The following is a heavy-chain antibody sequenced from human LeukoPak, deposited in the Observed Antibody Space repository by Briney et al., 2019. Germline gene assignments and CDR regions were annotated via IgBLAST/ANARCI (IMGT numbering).Heavy chain of an antibody. Sequence: ASVKVSCKASGYTFTSYYMHWVRQAPGQGLEWMGIINPSGGSTSYAQKFQGRVTMTRDTSTSTVYMELSSLRSEDTAVYYSARAGLGYCSSTSCYGGYWFDPWGQGTLVTVSS. J-gene: IGHJ5*02. CDR2: INPSGGST. CDR3: ARAGLGYCSSTSCYGGYWFDP. D-gene: IGHD2-2*01. V-gene: IGHV1-46*03. CDR1: GYTFTSYY.